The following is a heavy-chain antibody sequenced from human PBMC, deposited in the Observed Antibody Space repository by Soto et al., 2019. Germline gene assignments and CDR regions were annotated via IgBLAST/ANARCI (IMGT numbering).Heavy chain of an antibody. V-gene: IGHV3-23*01. CDR1: GFTFSSYA. D-gene: IGHD2-2*01. CDR2: ISGSGGST. Sequence: GGSLRLSCAASGFTFSSYAMSWVRQAPGKGLEWVSAISGSGGSTYYADSVKGRFTISRDNSKNTLYLQMNSLRAEDTAVYYCAKYCSSTSCPISYYHYYYMDVWGKGTTVTVSS. J-gene: IGHJ6*03. CDR3: AKYCSSTSCPISYYHYYYMDV.